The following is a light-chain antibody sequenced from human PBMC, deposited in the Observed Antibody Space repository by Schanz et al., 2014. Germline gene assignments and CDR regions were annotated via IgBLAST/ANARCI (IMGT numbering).Light chain of an antibody. CDR1: QSVSSSY. Sequence: EIVLTQSPGTLSLSPGERATLSCRASQSVSSSYLAWYQHKPGQAPRLLIYGASSRATGIPDRFSGSGSGTDFTLTISRLEPEDFAVYYCQQYGSSPRTFGGGTKVEIK. J-gene: IGKJ4*01. CDR2: GAS. V-gene: IGKV3-20*01. CDR3: QQYGSSPRT.